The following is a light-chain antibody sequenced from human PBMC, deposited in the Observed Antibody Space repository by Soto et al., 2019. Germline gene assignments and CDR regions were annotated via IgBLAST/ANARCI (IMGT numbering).Light chain of an antibody. J-gene: IGKJ5*01. Sequence: DNPLTPPPSTRSASYGNRVTFTCRASQSISTWLAWYQQKPGRAPKLLIYDSSSLESGVPSRFSGSGSGTDFTLTISGLQPDDFATYYRQQYNTYSTFGQGTRLEI. CDR2: DSS. V-gene: IGKV1-5*01. CDR3: QQYNTYST. CDR1: QSISTW.